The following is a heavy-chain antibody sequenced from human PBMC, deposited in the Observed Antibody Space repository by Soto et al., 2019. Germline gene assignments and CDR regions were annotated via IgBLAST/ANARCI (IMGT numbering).Heavy chain of an antibody. CDR1: GYTFTSYA. J-gene: IGHJ4*02. V-gene: IGHV1-3*01. CDR3: AREPPGLYCFGF. CDR2: INADNGDT. Sequence: ASVKVSCKTSGYTFTSYAIHWVRQAPGQRLAWMGWINADNGDTKYSQKVSGRVTITRDTSTNTAFMELSSLRSEDTAMYYCAREPPGLYCFGFWGQGTLVTVSS.